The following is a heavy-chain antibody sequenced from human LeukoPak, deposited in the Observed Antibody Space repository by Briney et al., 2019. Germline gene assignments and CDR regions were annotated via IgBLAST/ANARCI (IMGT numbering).Heavy chain of an antibody. V-gene: IGHV4-59*01. D-gene: IGHD3-16*01. J-gene: IGHJ4*02. CDR2: IYYSGST. CDR1: GGSISSYY. Sequence: SETLSLTRTVSGGSISSYYWSWIRQPPGKGLEWIGYIYYSGSTNYNPSLKSRVTISVDTSKNQFSLKLSSVTAADTAVYYCARVSEITVVKSMYFDYWGQGTLVTVSS. CDR3: ARVSEITVVKSMYFDY.